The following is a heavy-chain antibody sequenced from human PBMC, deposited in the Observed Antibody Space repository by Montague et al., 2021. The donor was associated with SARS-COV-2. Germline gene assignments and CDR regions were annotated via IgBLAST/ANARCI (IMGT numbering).Heavy chain of an antibody. CDR1: GASIRDYY. Sequence: SETRSLTCTVSGASIRDYYWSWIRQPPGKGLEWIGYIYESGSTKSNPSLTSRLIMSVDTSRNQFSLTLSSVTTADTAVYYCARDRGLSGFYGYDPLYFYGTDVWGQGTTVIVSS. V-gene: IGHV4-59*01. J-gene: IGHJ6*02. CDR3: ARDRGLSGFYGYDPLYFYGTDV. CDR2: IYESGST. D-gene: IGHD5-12*01.